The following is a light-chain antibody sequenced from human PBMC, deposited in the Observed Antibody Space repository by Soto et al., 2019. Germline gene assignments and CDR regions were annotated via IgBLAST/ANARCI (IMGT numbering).Light chain of an antibody. Sequence: DVQLTQSPASLSASVGDRVTITCRTSQSINNYLHWYQQKPGKVPKLLIYATSILQSGVPSRFSGSGSGTDFTLTISSLQPDDFATYYCQQRDNAQLTFGGGTKVEI. CDR1: QSINNY. CDR3: QQRDNAQLT. V-gene: IGKV1-39*01. J-gene: IGKJ4*01. CDR2: ATS.